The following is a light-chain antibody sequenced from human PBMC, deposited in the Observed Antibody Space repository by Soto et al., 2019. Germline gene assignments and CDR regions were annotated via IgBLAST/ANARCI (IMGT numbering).Light chain of an antibody. Sequence: EIVMTQSPATLSVSPGERATLSCRASQSVSSNLAWYQQKPGQAPRLLIYGASTRATGIPARFSGSGSGTEFTLTISSLQSEDFAVDDCQQYNNWPPFTVGGGTKVEIK. CDR3: QQYNNWPPFT. CDR2: GAS. J-gene: IGKJ4*01. CDR1: QSVSSN. V-gene: IGKV3-15*01.